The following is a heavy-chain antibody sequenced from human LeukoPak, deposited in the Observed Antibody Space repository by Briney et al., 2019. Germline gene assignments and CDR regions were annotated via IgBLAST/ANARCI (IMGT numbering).Heavy chain of an antibody. CDR3: ARVHIKSRDGYIVFFDY. J-gene: IGHJ4*02. Sequence: GGSLRLSCAASGFTFSSYAMHWVRQAPGKWLEWVAVISYDGSNKYYADSVKGRFTISRDNSKNTLYLQMNSLRAEDTAVYYCARVHIKSRDGYIVFFDYWGQGTLVTVSS. CDR1: GFTFSSYA. CDR2: ISYDGSNK. V-gene: IGHV3-30-3*01. D-gene: IGHD5-24*01.